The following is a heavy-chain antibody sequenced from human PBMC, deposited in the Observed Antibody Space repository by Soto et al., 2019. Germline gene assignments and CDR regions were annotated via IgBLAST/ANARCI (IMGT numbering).Heavy chain of an antibody. CDR1: GFTFSDYH. D-gene: IGHD1-26*01. Sequence: VQLVESGGGLVQPGESLRLSCVVSGFTFSDYHLDWVRQAPGKGLEWIGGTRNKDNTYNTQYAASVKGRFTILRDDSRNSMYLQMSSLKAEDTAVYYCARDRRGSYEYWGLGTLVTVSS. CDR3: ARDRRGSYEY. J-gene: IGHJ4*02. CDR2: TRNKDNTYNT. V-gene: IGHV3-72*01.